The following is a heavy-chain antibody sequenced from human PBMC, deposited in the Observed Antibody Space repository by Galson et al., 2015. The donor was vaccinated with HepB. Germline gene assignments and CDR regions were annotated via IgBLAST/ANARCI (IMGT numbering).Heavy chain of an antibody. CDR2: ISDSGDGT. Sequence: SLRLSCAASGFTFSNYAMSWVRQAPGKGLEWVSSISDSGDGTYYADSVKGRFTISRDNSKNTLYLQMNSLRAEDTAVYYCAKDPIHWDWGQGTLVTVSS. CDR1: GFTFSNYA. CDR3: AKDPIHWD. D-gene: IGHD3-16*01. V-gene: IGHV3-23*01. J-gene: IGHJ4*02.